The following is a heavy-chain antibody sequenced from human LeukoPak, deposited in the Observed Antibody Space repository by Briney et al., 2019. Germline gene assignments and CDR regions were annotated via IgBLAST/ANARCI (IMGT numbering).Heavy chain of an antibody. CDR3: ASLNQGIPGTFDI. CDR1: GGSISSTSYY. CDR2: IYYSGGT. J-gene: IGHJ3*02. V-gene: IGHV4-39*01. Sequence: PSETLSLTCTVSGGSISSTSYYWGWIRQPPGKGLEWIGSIYYSGGTFYNPSLKSPVAISVDTSKNQFSLKLSSVTAADTAVYYCASLNQGIPGTFDIWGQGTMVPVSS. D-gene: IGHD6-13*01.